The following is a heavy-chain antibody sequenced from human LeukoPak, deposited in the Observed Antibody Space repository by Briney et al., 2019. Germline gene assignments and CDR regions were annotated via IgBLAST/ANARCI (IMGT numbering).Heavy chain of an antibody. CDR3: ATVAYSGSPAPTQHFDY. J-gene: IGHJ4*02. Sequence: ASVKVSCKVSGYTLTELPMHWVRQAPGKGLEWKGGFDPEDGETIYAQKFQGRVTMTEDTSTDTAYMELSSPRSEDTAVYYCATVAYSGSPAPTQHFDYWGQGTLVTVSS. CDR1: GYTLTELP. V-gene: IGHV1-24*01. CDR2: FDPEDGET. D-gene: IGHD1-26*01.